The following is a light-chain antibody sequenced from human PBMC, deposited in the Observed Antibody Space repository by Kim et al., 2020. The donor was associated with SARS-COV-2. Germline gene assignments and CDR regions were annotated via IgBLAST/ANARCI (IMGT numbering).Light chain of an antibody. CDR3: QQYASNPRT. J-gene: IGKJ2*01. CDR2: WAS. CDR1: LSLLSLSNNKNY. V-gene: IGKV4-1*01. Sequence: DIVMTQSPDSLNVSLGERATINCKASLSLLSLSNNKNYLAWYQQTPGQPPKLLIYWASTRESGVPDRFSGSGSGTDFTLTISSLQAEDVAVYYCQQYASNPRTFGQGTKLEI.